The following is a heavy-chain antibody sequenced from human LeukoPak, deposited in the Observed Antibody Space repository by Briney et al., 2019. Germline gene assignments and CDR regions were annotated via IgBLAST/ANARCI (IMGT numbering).Heavy chain of an antibody. CDR2: ITSNGGRA. CDR1: GFTFSTYA. D-gene: IGHD3-10*01. Sequence: GGSLRLSCAASGFTFSTYAMHWVRQAPGKGLEYVSAITSNGGRAHYANSVKGRFTISRDNSKNTLYLQMGSLRAEDMAVYYCARAKNEGSGSYYNFFYYYMDVWGKGTTVTISS. J-gene: IGHJ6*03. V-gene: IGHV3-64*01. CDR3: ARAKNEGSGSYYNFFYYYMDV.